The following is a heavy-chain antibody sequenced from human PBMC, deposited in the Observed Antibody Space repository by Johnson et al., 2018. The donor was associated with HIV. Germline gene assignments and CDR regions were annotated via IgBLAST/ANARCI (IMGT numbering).Heavy chain of an antibody. CDR3: ASGPYGGNDGFDI. CDR1: GFTFSDYY. D-gene: IGHD4-23*01. V-gene: IGHV3-11*04. CDR2: IRSGGSTI. Sequence: QVQLVESGGGLVKPGGSLRLSCAASGFTFSDYYMSWIRQAPGKGLEWVSYIRSGGSTIYYADSVKARFTIPRDNAKTALYLQMNSRRDEDTAVYYCASGPYGGNDGFDIWGQGTMVTVSS. J-gene: IGHJ3*02.